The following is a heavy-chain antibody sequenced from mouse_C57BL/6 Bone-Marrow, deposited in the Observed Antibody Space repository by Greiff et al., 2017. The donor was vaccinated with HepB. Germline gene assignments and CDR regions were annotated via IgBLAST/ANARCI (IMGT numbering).Heavy chain of an antibody. CDR3: ANDYYGSSYRYFDV. J-gene: IGHJ1*03. V-gene: IGHV3-6*01. CDR1: GYSITSGYY. CDR2: ISYDGSN. D-gene: IGHD1-1*01. Sequence: EVKLQESGPGLVKPSQSLSLTCSVTGYSITSGYYWNWIRQFPGNKLEWMCYISYDGSNNYNPSLKNRISITRDTSKNQFFLMLNSVTTEDTATYYCANDYYGSSYRYFDVWGTGTTVTVSS.